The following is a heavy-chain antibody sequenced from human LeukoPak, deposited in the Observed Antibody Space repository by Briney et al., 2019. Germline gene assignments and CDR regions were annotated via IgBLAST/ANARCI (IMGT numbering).Heavy chain of an antibody. D-gene: IGHD6-19*01. J-gene: IGHJ6*02. Sequence: GGSLRLSCAASGFTVSSNFMAWVRQAPGKGLEWVSVIYGGGSTFYADSVKGRSTISRDNSQNTMHLQMNGLRAEDTAVYYCARLISTAVAGTGYYYGMDVWGQGTTVTVSS. V-gene: IGHV3-53*01. CDR2: IYGGGST. CDR1: GFTVSSNF. CDR3: ARLISTAVAGTGYYYGMDV.